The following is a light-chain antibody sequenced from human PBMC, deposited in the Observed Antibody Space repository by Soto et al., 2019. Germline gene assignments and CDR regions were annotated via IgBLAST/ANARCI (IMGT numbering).Light chain of an antibody. CDR2: GNS. CDR1: SSNIGAGYD. Sequence: QSVLTQPPSVSGAPGQRVTISCTGSSSNIGAGYDVHWYQQLPGTAPKLLIYGNSNRPSGVPDRFSGSKSGTSASLAITGLQAEDEADYYCQSYDSSLSGSVVFGGGTKGPS. V-gene: IGLV1-40*01. J-gene: IGLJ2*01. CDR3: QSYDSSLSGSVV.